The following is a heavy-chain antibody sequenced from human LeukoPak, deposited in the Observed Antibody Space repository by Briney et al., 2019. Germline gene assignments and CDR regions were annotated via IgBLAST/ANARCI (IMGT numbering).Heavy chain of an antibody. CDR1: GFTFSSYA. CDR3: ARLGARQILEY. CDR2: ISGSGGST. V-gene: IGHV3-23*01. Sequence: GGSLRLSCAASGFTFSSYAMSWVRQAPGKGLEWVSAISGSGGSTYYADSVKGRFTISRDNSKNTLYLQMNSLRAEDTAVYYCARLGARQILEYWGQGTLVTVSS. D-gene: IGHD4-17*01. J-gene: IGHJ4*02.